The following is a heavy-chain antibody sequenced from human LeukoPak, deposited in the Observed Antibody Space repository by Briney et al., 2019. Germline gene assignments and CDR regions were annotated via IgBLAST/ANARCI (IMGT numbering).Heavy chain of an antibody. V-gene: IGHV4-34*01. CDR3: ARVKDPGGYYYYYYMDV. J-gene: IGHJ6*03. CDR1: GLSFSGYY. D-gene: IGHD3-16*01. CDR2: INHSGST. Sequence: PSGTLSLSCAVYGLSFSGYYWSWIRQPPGRGLEWIGEINHSGSTNYIPSLKSRVTISVDTSKNQFSLKLSSVTAADTAVYYCARVKDPGGYYYYYYMDVWGKGTTVTVSS.